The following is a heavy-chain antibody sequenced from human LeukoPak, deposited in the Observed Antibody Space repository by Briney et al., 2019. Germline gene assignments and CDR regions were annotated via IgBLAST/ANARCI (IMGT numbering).Heavy chain of an antibody. V-gene: IGHV3-21*01. J-gene: IGHJ3*02. CDR1: GFTFSSYS. CDR3: AREPVTDDYVWWSYRQIDAFDI. Sequence: GGSLRLSCAASGFTFSSYSMNWVRRAPGKGLEWVSSISSSSYIYYADSVKGRFTISGDNAKNSLYLQMNSLRAEDTAVYYCAREPVTDDYVWWSYRQIDAFDIWGQGTMVTVSS. D-gene: IGHD3-16*02. CDR2: ISSSSYI.